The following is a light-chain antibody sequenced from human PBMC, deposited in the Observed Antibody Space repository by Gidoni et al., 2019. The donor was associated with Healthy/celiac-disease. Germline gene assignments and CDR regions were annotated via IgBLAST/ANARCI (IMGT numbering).Light chain of an antibody. Sequence: EIVLTQSPGTLSLSPGERATLSCRASQSVSSSYLAWYQQKPGQAPRVLSYGSSSRATGIPDRCSGSGSGTDFTLTISRLEPEDFAVYYCQQYGSSPRTFGQGTKVEIK. J-gene: IGKJ1*01. CDR1: QSVSSSY. CDR2: GSS. V-gene: IGKV3-20*01. CDR3: QQYGSSPRT.